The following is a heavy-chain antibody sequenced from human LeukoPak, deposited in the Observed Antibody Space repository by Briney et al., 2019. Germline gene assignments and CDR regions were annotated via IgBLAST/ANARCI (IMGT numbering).Heavy chain of an antibody. CDR2: IYYSGST. D-gene: IGHD3-9*01. J-gene: IGHJ4*02. Sequence: SETLSLTCTVSGGSISNTSYYWGWIRQPPGKGLEWIGSIYYSGSTYYNPSLKGRVAISLDTSKNQFSLKLSSVTAADTAVFYCARDGINYGMNYFDDWGQGTLVTVSS. CDR1: GGSISNTSYY. CDR3: ARDGINYGMNYFDD. V-gene: IGHV4-39*07.